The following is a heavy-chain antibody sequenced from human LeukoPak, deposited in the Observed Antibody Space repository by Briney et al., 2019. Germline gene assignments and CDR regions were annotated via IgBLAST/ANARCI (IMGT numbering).Heavy chain of an antibody. V-gene: IGHV3-66*01. CDR1: GFTVSSNY. CDR3: ARDPSGSYEVGAFDI. CDR2: IYSGGST. Sequence: GGSLRLSCAASGFTVSSNYMSWVRQAPGKGLEWVSVIYSGGSTYYADSVKGRFTISRDNSKNTLYLQMNSLRAEDTAVYYCARDPSGSYEVGAFDIWGRGTMVTVSS. D-gene: IGHD1-26*01. J-gene: IGHJ3*02.